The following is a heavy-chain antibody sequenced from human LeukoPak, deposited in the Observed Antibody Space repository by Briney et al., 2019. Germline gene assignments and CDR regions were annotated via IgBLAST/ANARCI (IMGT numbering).Heavy chain of an antibody. Sequence: SETLSLTCTVSGGSISSGGYYWSWIRQPPGKGLEWIGYIYHSGSTYYNPSLKSRVTISVDRSKNQFFLKLSSVTAADTAVYYCARDRVAAALDYWGQGTLVTVSS. CDR1: GGSISSGGYY. D-gene: IGHD6-13*01. J-gene: IGHJ4*02. V-gene: IGHV4-30-2*01. CDR2: IYHSGST. CDR3: ARDRVAAALDY.